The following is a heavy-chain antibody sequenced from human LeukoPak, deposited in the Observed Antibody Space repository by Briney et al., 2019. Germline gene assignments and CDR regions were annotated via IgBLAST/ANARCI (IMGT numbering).Heavy chain of an antibody. CDR1: GFTFSSYS. CDR3: AGSGGSFYDY. Sequence: GGSLRLSCAASGFTFSSYSMNWVRQAPGKGLEWVSSISSSISYIYYADSVKGRFTISRDNAKNSLYLQMNSLRADDAAVYYCAGSGGSFYDYWGQGTLVTVSS. CDR2: ISSSISYI. J-gene: IGHJ4*02. D-gene: IGHD2-15*01. V-gene: IGHV3-21*01.